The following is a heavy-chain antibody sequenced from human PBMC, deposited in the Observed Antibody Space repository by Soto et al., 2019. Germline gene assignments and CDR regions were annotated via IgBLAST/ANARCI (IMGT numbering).Heavy chain of an antibody. V-gene: IGHV1-18*01. CDR2: ISAHNGNK. J-gene: IGHJ6*02. CDR1: GYRFSNYD. Sequence: QLVQSGAEVKKPGASVKVSCKASGYRFSNYDISWVRQAPGQGLEWMAWISAHNGNKHYAEKFQGRVSTTTDTSTSTAYMEVRTLKTDETAVYYCARGLLAYFGMDVWGQGTTVTVS. D-gene: IGHD1-26*01. CDR3: ARGLLAYFGMDV.